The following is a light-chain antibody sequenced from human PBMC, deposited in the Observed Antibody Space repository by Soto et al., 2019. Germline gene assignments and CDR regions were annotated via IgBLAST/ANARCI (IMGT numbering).Light chain of an antibody. CDR3: QQLSNWPRYT. Sequence: EIVLTQSPATLSLSPGERATLSCRASQSVTSYLAWYQQKPGQAPRLLIYDASNRAPGIPARFSGSGSGTDFTLTISSLEPEDFAVYYCQQLSNWPRYTFGQGTKLEIK. V-gene: IGKV3-11*01. CDR2: DAS. CDR1: QSVTSY. J-gene: IGKJ2*01.